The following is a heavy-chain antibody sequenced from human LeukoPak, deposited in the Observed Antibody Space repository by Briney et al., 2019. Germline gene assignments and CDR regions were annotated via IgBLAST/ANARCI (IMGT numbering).Heavy chain of an antibody. CDR1: EFSVGSNY. J-gene: IGHJ3*02. Sequence: GGSLRLSCAASEFSVGSNYMTWVRQAPGKGLEWVSLIYSGGSTYYADSVKGRFTISRDNSKNTLYLQMNSLRAEDTAVYYCARAFYDSSDGAFDIWGQGTMVTVSS. CDR3: ARAFYDSSDGAFDI. D-gene: IGHD3-22*01. CDR2: IYSGGST. V-gene: IGHV3-66*01.